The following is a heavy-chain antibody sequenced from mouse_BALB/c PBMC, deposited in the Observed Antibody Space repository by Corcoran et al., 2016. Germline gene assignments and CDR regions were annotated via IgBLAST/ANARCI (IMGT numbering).Heavy chain of an antibody. V-gene: IGHV14-3*02. CDR3: ATGGSLY. CDR1: GFNFKDTY. Sequence: EVQLQQSGAELVKPGASVKLSCTASGFNFKDTYMHWVKQRPEQGLEWIGRIDPANGNTKYDPKFQGKATISADTSSNTAYLQLSSLTSEDTAVYYCATGGSLYWGQGTTLTVSS. D-gene: IGHD6-2*01. J-gene: IGHJ2*01. CDR2: IDPANGNT.